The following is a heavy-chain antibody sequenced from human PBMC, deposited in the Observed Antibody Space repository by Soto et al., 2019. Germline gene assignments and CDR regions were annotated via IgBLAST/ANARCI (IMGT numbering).Heavy chain of an antibody. D-gene: IGHD4-17*01. CDR2: IYWDDDK. J-gene: IGHJ4*02. Sequence: QITLKESGPTLVKPTQTLTLTCTFSGFSLRHSGVGVGWIRQPPGKALEWLALIYWDDDKRYSPSLKSRLTITKDTSKNQVVLTMTNMDPVDTATYYCAHLTTGGFYFDSWGQGTLVTVSS. CDR1: GFSLRHSGVG. V-gene: IGHV2-5*02. CDR3: AHLTTGGFYFDS.